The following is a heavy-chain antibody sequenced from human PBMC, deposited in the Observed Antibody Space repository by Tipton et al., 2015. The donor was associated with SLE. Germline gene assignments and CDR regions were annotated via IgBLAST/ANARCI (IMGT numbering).Heavy chain of an antibody. D-gene: IGHD1-26*01. J-gene: IGHJ2*01. CDR3: ARGEKRSRRGKTIVGASYWYFDL. Sequence: TLSLTCTVSGGSISSGDYYWSWIRQPPGKGLEWIGYIYYSGSTYYNPSLKSRVTISVGTSKNQFSLKLSSVTAADTAVYYCARGEKRSRRGKTIVGASYWYFDLWGRGTLVTVSS. CDR2: IYYSGST. V-gene: IGHV4-30-4*01. CDR1: GGSISSGDYY.